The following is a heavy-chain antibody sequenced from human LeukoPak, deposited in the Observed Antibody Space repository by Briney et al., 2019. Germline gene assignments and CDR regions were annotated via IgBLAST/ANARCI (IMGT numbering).Heavy chain of an antibody. D-gene: IGHD5-12*01. CDR2: IYYSGST. CDR3: ARNRRGYNSYYFDY. Sequence: SETLSLTCTVSGGSISSYYWSWIRQPPVKGLEWIGYIYYSGSTNYNPSLKSRVTISVDTSKNQFSLKLSSVTAADTAVYYCARNRRGYNSYYFDYWGQGTLVTVSS. CDR1: GGSISSYY. V-gene: IGHV4-59*01. J-gene: IGHJ4*02.